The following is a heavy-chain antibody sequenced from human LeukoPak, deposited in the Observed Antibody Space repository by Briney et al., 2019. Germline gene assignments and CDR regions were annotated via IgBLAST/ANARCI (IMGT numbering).Heavy chain of an antibody. D-gene: IGHD2-8*01. J-gene: IGHJ4*02. CDR3: ARTVYAIPAESDY. Sequence: SETLSLTCTVSGGSISSYYWSWIRQPPGKGLEWIGYIYYSGSTNYNPSLKSRVTISVDTPKNQFSLKLSSVTAADTAVYYCARTVYAIPAESDYWGQGTLVTVSS. V-gene: IGHV4-59*01. CDR1: GGSISSYY. CDR2: IYYSGST.